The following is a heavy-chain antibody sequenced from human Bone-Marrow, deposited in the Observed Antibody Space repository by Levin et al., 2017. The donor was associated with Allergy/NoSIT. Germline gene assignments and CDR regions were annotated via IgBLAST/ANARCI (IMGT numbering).Heavy chain of an antibody. V-gene: IGHV3-48*03. Sequence: GGSLRLSCVGSAFAFSRYEMNWVRQAPGKGLEWISYIGNSGTTIFYADSVKGRFTISRDNAKNSLYLQLNSLRAEDTAVYYCARDVRYTYGYHAFDLWGQGTKVTVSS. CDR1: AFAFSRYE. CDR3: ARDVRYTYGYHAFDL. CDR2: IGNSGTTI. D-gene: IGHD5-18*01. J-gene: IGHJ3*01.